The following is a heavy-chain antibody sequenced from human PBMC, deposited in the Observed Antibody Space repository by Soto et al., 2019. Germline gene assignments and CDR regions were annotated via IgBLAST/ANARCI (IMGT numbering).Heavy chain of an antibody. CDR3: ARWTRTPGTAY. J-gene: IGHJ4*02. CDR2: INEDGSEK. CDR1: GFTFSNYG. D-gene: IGHD1-1*01. Sequence: EVQLAESGGGLVQPGGSLRLSCAASGFTFSNYGLNWVRQAPGKGLEWVANINEDGSEKYYVDSVKGRFTISRDNAKNSLYLQMNSLRAEDTAVYYCARWTRTPGTAYGGQGPLVTVSP. V-gene: IGHV3-7*01.